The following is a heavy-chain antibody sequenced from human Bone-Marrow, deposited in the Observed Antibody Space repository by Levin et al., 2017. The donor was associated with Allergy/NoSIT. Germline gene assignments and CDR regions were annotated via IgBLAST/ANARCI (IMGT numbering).Heavy chain of an antibody. CDR3: ARKDYGDSFDY. D-gene: IGHD4-17*01. Sequence: ASVKVSCKASGYIFTDYAMHWLRQAPGQSLEWMGWINPAKGNTKYSQKFQDRVTITRDTSASTAYLELSSLTSQDTAVYYCARKDYGDSFDYWGQGTLVTVSS. CDR1: GYIFTDYA. J-gene: IGHJ4*02. V-gene: IGHV1-3*01. CDR2: INPAKGNT.